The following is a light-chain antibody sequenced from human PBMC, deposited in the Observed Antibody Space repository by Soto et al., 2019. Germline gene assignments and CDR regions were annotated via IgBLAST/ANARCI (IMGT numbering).Light chain of an antibody. V-gene: IGLV2-23*01. CDR1: SSNIGSYNF. CDR3: CSYAGTSSWV. CDR2: EAT. Sequence: QSALTQPASVSGSPGQSLTISCTGTSSNIGSYNFVSWYQQRPGRAPKLMIFEATKRPSGVPPRFSGSKSGNTASLTISGLQAEDEADYYCCSYAGTSSWVFGGGTKVTVL. J-gene: IGLJ3*02.